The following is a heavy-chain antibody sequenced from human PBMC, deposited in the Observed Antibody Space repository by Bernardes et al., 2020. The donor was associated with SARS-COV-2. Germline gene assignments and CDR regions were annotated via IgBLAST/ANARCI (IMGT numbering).Heavy chain of an antibody. CDR2: VSGSGGST. V-gene: IGHV3-23*01. J-gene: IGHJ4*02. Sequence: VSLRLSCAASGFTFSNYAMSWVRQAPGKGLEWVSVVSGSGGSTYYADSVKGRFTISRDNSKNMLYLQMNSLRAEDTAIYYCAKREYYDFWSGPIDYWGQGTLVTVSS. CDR1: GFTFSNYA. D-gene: IGHD3-3*01. CDR3: AKREYYDFWSGPIDY.